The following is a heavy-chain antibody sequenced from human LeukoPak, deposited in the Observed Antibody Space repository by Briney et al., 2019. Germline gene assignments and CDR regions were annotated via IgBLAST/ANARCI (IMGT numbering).Heavy chain of an antibody. D-gene: IGHD5-12*01. CDR3: ARVSGYDWESFYDY. Sequence: NPSETLSLTCTVSGGSISSYYWSWIRQPPGKGLEWIGYIYYSGSTNYNPSLKSRVTISVDTSKNQFSLKLNSVTAADTAVYYCARVSGYDWESFYDYWGQGTLVTVSS. CDR2: IYYSGST. J-gene: IGHJ4*02. CDR1: GGSISSYY. V-gene: IGHV4-59*01.